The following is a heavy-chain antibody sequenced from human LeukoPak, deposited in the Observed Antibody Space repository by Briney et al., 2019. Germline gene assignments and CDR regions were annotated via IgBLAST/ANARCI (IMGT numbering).Heavy chain of an antibody. Sequence: SETLSLTCTVSGGSISSSSYYWGWIRQPPGKGLEWIGSIYYSGSTYYNPSLKSRVTISVDTSKNQFSLKLSSVTAADTAVYYCAKDRGYDILTGTLDYWGQGTLVTVSS. V-gene: IGHV4-39*07. D-gene: IGHD3-9*01. CDR3: AKDRGYDILTGTLDY. CDR1: GGSISSSSYY. CDR2: IYYSGST. J-gene: IGHJ4*02.